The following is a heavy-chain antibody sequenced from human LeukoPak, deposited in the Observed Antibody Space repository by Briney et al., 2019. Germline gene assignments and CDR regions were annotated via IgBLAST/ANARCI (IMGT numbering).Heavy chain of an antibody. CDR3: ASDYGSPYYFDY. D-gene: IGHD3-10*01. CDR2: IKHDGSEK. CDR1: GFTFSKYW. Sequence: GVLRLSCAASGFTFSKYWMTWVRQAAGKGPEWVSSIKHDGSEKYCVDVVKGRFTISRDNAKNSLYLQMNSLGAEDTAVYYCASDYGSPYYFDYWGQGTLVTASS. J-gene: IGHJ4*02. V-gene: IGHV3-7*04.